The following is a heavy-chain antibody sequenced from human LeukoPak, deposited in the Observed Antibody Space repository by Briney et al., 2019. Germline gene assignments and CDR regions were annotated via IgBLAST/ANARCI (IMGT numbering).Heavy chain of an antibody. J-gene: IGHJ6*03. CDR1: GYTFTSYD. CDR2: MNTNSRNT. Sequence: ASVKVSCKASGYTFTSYDINCVRQATGQGLEWMGWMNTNSRNTGYAQKFQGRVTITRNTSISTAYMEVSSLRSEDTPVYYCARESRFYYYMDVWGKGPTVTVSS. CDR3: ARESRFYYYMDV. V-gene: IGHV1-8*03. D-gene: IGHD5/OR15-5a*01.